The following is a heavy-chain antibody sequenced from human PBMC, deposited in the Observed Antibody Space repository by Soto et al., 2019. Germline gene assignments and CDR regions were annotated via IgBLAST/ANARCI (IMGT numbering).Heavy chain of an antibody. CDR1: GGSISSYY. CDR3: ARVLMVYAIPNYYYYMDV. Sequence: SETLSLTCTVSGGSISSYYWSWIRQPPGKGLEWIGYIYYSGSTNYNPSLKSRVTISVDTPKNQFSLKLSSVTAADTAVYYCARVLMVYAIPNYYYYMDVWGKGTTVTVSS. CDR2: IYYSGST. J-gene: IGHJ6*03. V-gene: IGHV4-59*01. D-gene: IGHD2-8*01.